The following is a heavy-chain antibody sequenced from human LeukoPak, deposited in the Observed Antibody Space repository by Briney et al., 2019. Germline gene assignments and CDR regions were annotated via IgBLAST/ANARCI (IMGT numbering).Heavy chain of an antibody. J-gene: IGHJ4*02. CDR2: VWYDGSNE. CDR3: TSDAALGTEHYFEY. Sequence: QAGGSLRLSCAASGFTFSSFGMHWVRQAPGKGLEWVAVVWYDGSNEYYADSVKGRFTISRDNSKNTLYLQMDSLRAEDTAVYYCTSDAALGTEHYFEYWGQGTLVTVSS. V-gene: IGHV3-33*01. D-gene: IGHD1-14*01. CDR1: GFTFSSFG.